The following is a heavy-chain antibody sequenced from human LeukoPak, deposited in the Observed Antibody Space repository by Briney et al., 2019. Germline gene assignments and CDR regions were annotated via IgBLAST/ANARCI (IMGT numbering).Heavy chain of an antibody. Sequence: SKTLSLTCTVSGGSISSGDYYWSWIRQPPRKGLEWIGYIYYSGSTYYNPSLKSRVTISVDTSKNQFSLKLSSVTAADTAVYYCARAGSGSYAVLKKDNWFDPWGQGTLVTVSS. CDR1: GGSISSGDYY. D-gene: IGHD3-10*01. CDR3: ARAGSGSYAVLKKDNWFDP. J-gene: IGHJ5*02. V-gene: IGHV4-30-4*01. CDR2: IYYSGST.